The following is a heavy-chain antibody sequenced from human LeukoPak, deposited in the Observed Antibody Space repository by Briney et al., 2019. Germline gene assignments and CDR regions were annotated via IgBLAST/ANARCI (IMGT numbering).Heavy chain of an antibody. J-gene: IGHJ4*02. CDR1: GFTFSTYS. Sequence: GGSLRLSCAASGFTFSTYSMDWVRQAPGKGLEWVSSISSGSSYIYYADSVKGRFTISRDNAKNSLYLQMNSLRAEDTAVYYCARDRGRVAGEYFDYWGQGTLVTVSS. V-gene: IGHV3-21*01. CDR3: ARDRGRVAGEYFDY. CDR2: ISSGSSYI. D-gene: IGHD6-19*01.